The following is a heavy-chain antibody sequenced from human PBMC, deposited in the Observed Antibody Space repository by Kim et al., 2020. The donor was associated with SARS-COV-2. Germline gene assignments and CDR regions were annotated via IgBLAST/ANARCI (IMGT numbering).Heavy chain of an antibody. CDR3: ARGVAARRGGDYYYGMDV. J-gene: IGHJ6*02. CDR1: GGTFSSYA. Sequence: SVKVSCKASGGTFSSYAISWVRQAPGQGLEWMGGIIPIFGTANYAQKFQGRVTITADESTSTAYMELSSLRSEDTAVYYCARGVAARRGGDYYYGMDVWGQGTTVTVSS. D-gene: IGHD6-6*01. V-gene: IGHV1-69*13. CDR2: IIPIFGTA.